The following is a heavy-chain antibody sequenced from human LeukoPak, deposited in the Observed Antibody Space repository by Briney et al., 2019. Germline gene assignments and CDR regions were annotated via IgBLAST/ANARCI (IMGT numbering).Heavy chain of an antibody. CDR1: GASISSYY. J-gene: IGHJ6*03. CDR3: ARGGDHYDSSGYLLRYYYYYMDV. CDR2: LYYSGNT. Sequence: LSETLSLTCTVSGASISSYYWSWIRQSPGKGLEWIGYLYYSGNTNYNPSLKSRVTISVDTSKNQFSLKLSSVTAADTAVYYCARGGDHYDSSGYLLRYYYYYMDVWDRGTTVTVSS. V-gene: IGHV4-59*01. D-gene: IGHD3-22*01.